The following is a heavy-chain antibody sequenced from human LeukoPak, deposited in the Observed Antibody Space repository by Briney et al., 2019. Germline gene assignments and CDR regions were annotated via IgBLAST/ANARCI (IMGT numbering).Heavy chain of an antibody. V-gene: IGHV3-23*01. Sequence: GGSLRLSCAASGFTFSSYAMSWVRQAPGKGLEWVSSISGSGGSTYYADSVKGRFTISRDNSKNTLYLQMNSLRAEDTAVYYCAKGGIYCSRTSCPRPFDYWGQGTLVTVSS. J-gene: IGHJ4*02. D-gene: IGHD2-2*01. CDR2: ISGSGGST. CDR3: AKGGIYCSRTSCPRPFDY. CDR1: GFTFSSYA.